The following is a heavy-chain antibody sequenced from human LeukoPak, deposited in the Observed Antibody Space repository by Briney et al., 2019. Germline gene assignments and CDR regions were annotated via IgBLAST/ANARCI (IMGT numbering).Heavy chain of an antibody. J-gene: IGHJ3*02. D-gene: IGHD2-8*01. CDR3: ARCTQYDAFDI. Sequence: GGSLRLSCAASGFTVSSNYMSWVRQAPGKGLEWVSVIYSGGSTYYADSVKGRFTISRDNAQNSLYLQMNSLRAEDTAVYYCARCTQYDAFDIWGQGTLVTVSS. CDR2: IYSGGST. V-gene: IGHV3-53*01. CDR1: GFTVSSNY.